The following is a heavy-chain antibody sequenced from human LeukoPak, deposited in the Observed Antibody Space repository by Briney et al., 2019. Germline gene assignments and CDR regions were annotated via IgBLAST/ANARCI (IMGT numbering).Heavy chain of an antibody. Sequence: GGSLRLSCAGSGVTVSSNYRSWVRQAPGKGLEWVSVIYSDGSTFYGDSVKGRFTISRDISKNTLYLQMNSLRGEDTAVYYCARDRRGVAAATSDSYYFDYWGQGTLVTVSS. CDR2: IYSDGST. J-gene: IGHJ4*02. D-gene: IGHD2-15*01. V-gene: IGHV3-53*01. CDR1: GVTVSSNY. CDR3: ARDRRGVAAATSDSYYFDY.